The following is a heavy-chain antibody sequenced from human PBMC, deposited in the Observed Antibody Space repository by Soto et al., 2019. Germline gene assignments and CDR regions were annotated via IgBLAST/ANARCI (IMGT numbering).Heavy chain of an antibody. J-gene: IGHJ4*02. Sequence: EVQLVESGGGLVQPGGSLRLSCAASGFTFSDHYMNWVRQAPGKGLEWVGRTRNKANSYTTEYAASVKGRFTISRDDTKSSLYLQMNSLKPEDTAVYYCARGGRYCSGGSCGGVFDYWGQGTLVTVSS. D-gene: IGHD2-15*01. CDR2: TRNKANSYTT. CDR1: GFTFSDHY. V-gene: IGHV3-72*01. CDR3: ARGGRYCSGGSCGGVFDY.